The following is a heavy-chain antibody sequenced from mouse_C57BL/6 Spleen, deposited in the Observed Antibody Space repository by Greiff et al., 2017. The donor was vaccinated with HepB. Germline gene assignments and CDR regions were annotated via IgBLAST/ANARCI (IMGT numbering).Heavy chain of an antibody. Sequence: EVKLQQSGPELVKPGASVKISCKASGYTFTDYYMNWVKQSHGKSLEWIGDINPNNGGTSYNQKFKGKATLTVDKSSSTAYMELRSLTSEDSAVYYCARWGSGYESSYWGQGTTLTVSS. J-gene: IGHJ2*01. D-gene: IGHD3-2*02. CDR3: ARWGSGYESSY. CDR1: GYTFTDYY. V-gene: IGHV1-26*01. CDR2: INPNNGGT.